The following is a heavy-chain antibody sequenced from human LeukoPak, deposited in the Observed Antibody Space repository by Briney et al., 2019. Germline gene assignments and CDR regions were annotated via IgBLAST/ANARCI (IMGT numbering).Heavy chain of an antibody. Sequence: SQTLSLTCAISGDSVSSNSVAWNWIKQSPSRGLEWLGRTYYRSKWYNDYAVSVQSRITINPDTSKNQFSLQLNSVTPEDTAVYYCAKAPRPIAAATPEYFQHWGQGTLVTVSS. CDR3: AKAPRPIAAATPEYFQH. CDR1: GDSVSSNSVA. D-gene: IGHD6-13*01. J-gene: IGHJ1*01. V-gene: IGHV6-1*01. CDR2: TYYRSKWYN.